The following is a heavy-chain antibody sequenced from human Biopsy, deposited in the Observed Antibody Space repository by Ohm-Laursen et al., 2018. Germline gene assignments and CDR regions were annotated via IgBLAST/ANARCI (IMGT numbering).Heavy chain of an antibody. CDR1: GESFNGYY. V-gene: IGHV4-34*01. Sequence: SDTLSLTCAVYGESFNGYYWSWIRQTPGKGLEWIGSIYYRGNTNYNPSLKSRVTISVDTSKNQFSLKLRSATAADTAVFYCARHGSQGYCTGGSCVDYWGQGALVTVSS. CDR3: ARHGSQGYCTGGSCVDY. J-gene: IGHJ4*02. CDR2: IYYRGNT. D-gene: IGHD2-15*01.